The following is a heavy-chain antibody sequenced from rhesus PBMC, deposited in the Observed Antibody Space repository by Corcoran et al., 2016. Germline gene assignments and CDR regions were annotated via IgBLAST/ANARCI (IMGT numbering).Heavy chain of an antibody. CDR3: ARVGYYNFWSGYFKNNSLDV. CDR2: ISGSGGST. V-gene: IGHV4-173*01. Sequence: QLQLQESGPGLVKPSETLSLTCAVSGGSISSNYWSWIRQPPGKGLEWIGRISGSGGSTDYNPSLKSRVTISTDTSKNQFSLKLSSVTAADTAVYYCARVGYYNFWSGYFKNNSLDVWGRGVLVTVSS. D-gene: IGHD3-3*01. J-gene: IGHJ5-2*02. CDR1: GGSISSNY.